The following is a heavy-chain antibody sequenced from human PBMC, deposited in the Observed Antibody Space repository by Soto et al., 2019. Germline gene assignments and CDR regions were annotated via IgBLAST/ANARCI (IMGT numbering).Heavy chain of an antibody. V-gene: IGHV3-72*01. J-gene: IGHJ4*02. CDR1: GFTLSDHY. D-gene: IGHD3-3*01. CDR2: SRNRVKSFTT. CDR3: ARASTPDSTGYDY. Sequence: EMQLVESGGGLVQPGGSLRLSCAASGFTLSDHYLDWVRQAPGKGLEWVGRSRNRVKSFTTAYAASVRGRFTFSRDDSTNARYLQMNSLKTDGTAVYYCARASTPDSTGYDYWGQGTVVTVSS.